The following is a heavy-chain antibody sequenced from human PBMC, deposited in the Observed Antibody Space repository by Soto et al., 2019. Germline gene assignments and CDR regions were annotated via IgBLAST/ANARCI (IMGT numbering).Heavy chain of an antibody. Sequence: EVELVESGGGLVQAGGSLRVSCGVSGFTSSDHYMDLVRQAPGKGLEWVGRTANKRSRYTTEYAASVKGRFIISRDDSKKSVYLQMNSLKNEDTSVYYCARSGFVNGLDVWGQGNTVTVSS. J-gene: IGHJ6*02. V-gene: IGHV3-72*01. CDR3: ARSGFVNGLDV. CDR2: TANKRSRYTT. D-gene: IGHD3-10*01. CDR1: GFTSSDHY.